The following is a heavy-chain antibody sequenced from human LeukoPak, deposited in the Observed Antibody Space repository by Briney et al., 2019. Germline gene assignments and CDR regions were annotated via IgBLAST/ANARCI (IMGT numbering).Heavy chain of an antibody. J-gene: IGHJ4*02. D-gene: IGHD3-10*01. CDR3: ARAYYGSGSLDY. CDR2: MNPNSGNT. Sequence: ASVKVSCKASGYTFTSYDINWVRQATGQGLERMGWMNPNSGNTGYAQKFQGRVTMTRNTSISTAYMELSSLRSEDTAVYYCARAYYGSGSLDYWGQGTLVTVSS. V-gene: IGHV1-8*01. CDR1: GYTFTSYD.